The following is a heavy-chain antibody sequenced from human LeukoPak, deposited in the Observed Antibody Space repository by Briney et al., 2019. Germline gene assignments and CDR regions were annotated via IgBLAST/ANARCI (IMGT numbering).Heavy chain of an antibody. CDR2: IYYSGST. Sequence: SETLSLTCTVSGGSVSSGSYYWSWIRQPPGKGLEWIGYIYYSGSTNYNPSLKSRVTISVDTSKNQFSLKLSSVTAADTAVYYCARTGGYYDFWSGYSMYYYYYGMDVWGQGTTVTISS. J-gene: IGHJ6*02. CDR1: GGSVSSGSYY. D-gene: IGHD3-3*01. V-gene: IGHV4-61*01. CDR3: ARTGGYYDFWSGYSMYYYYYGMDV.